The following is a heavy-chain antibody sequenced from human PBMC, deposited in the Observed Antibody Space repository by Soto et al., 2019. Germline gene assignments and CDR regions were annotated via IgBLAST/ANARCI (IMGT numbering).Heavy chain of an antibody. CDR1: GYSFTSYW. J-gene: IGHJ6*02. CDR2: IYPGDSDT. CDR3: ATGLRQDVYYYGMDV. D-gene: IGHD3-16*01. Sequence: GESLKISCKGSGYSFTSYWIGWVRQMPGKGLEWMGIIYPGDSDTRYSPSFQGQVTISADKSISTAYLQWSSLKASDTAMYYCATGLRQDVYYYGMDVWGQGTTVTVSS. V-gene: IGHV5-51*01.